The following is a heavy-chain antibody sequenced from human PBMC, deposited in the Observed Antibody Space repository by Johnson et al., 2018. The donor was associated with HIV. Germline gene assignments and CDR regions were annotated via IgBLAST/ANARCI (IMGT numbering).Heavy chain of an antibody. Sequence: QMQLVESGGGLVKPGGSLRLSCAASGFTFSDYYMSWIRQAPGKGLEWVSYISSSGGTIFYADSVKGRFTISRDIAKNTLYLQMNSLRAEDTAVYYCAREWVNGAFDIWGQGTMVTVSS. V-gene: IGHV3-11*04. J-gene: IGHJ3*02. CDR3: AREWVNGAFDI. D-gene: IGHD1-1*01. CDR1: GFTFSDYY. CDR2: ISSSGGTI.